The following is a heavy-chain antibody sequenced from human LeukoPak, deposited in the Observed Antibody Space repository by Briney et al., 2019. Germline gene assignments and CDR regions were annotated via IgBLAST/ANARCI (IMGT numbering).Heavy chain of an antibody. CDR1: GFTFSTYS. Sequence: GGSLRLSCAASGFTFSTYSMNWVRQAPGKGLEWVSSNSGGSSYYADSVKGRFTISRDNSKNTLYLQMNSLRAEDTAVYYCAKDLGSSGWYIDYWGQGTLVTVSS. CDR3: AKDLGSSGWYIDY. V-gene: IGHV3-23*01. D-gene: IGHD6-19*01. J-gene: IGHJ4*02. CDR2: NSGGSS.